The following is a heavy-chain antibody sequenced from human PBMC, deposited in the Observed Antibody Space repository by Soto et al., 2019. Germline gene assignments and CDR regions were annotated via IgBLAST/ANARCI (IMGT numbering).Heavy chain of an antibody. Sequence: SGWSLRLSCAASGFTFINYWMGWVRQAPGKGLEWVANIKDDGSETYYVDSVKGRFSVSRDNAKNSLYLQMNSLRVEDTAVYYCARLLNWFDPWGQGTLVTVSS. CDR3: ARLLNWFDP. CDR2: IKDDGSET. D-gene: IGHD1-26*01. CDR1: GFTFINYW. V-gene: IGHV3-7*01. J-gene: IGHJ5*02.